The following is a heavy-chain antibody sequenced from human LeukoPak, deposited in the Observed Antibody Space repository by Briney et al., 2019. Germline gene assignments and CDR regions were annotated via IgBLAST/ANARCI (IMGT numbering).Heavy chain of an antibody. Sequence: SETLSLTCIVSGGSVSSGNYYWSWIRQPPGKGPEWIGYICSSGSTNYNPSLKSRVTISVDTSKNQFSLMVSSVTAADTALYYCARGVPTATARWFDPWGQGTLVTVSS. CDR2: ICSSGST. V-gene: IGHV4-61*01. CDR3: ARGVPTATARWFDP. CDR1: GGSVSSGNYY. D-gene: IGHD2-21*02. J-gene: IGHJ5*02.